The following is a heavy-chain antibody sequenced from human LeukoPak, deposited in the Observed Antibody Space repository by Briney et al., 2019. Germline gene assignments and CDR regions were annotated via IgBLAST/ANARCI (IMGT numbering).Heavy chain of an antibody. J-gene: IGHJ4*02. D-gene: IGHD3-22*01. Sequence: PGGSLRLSCAASGFTFSDYYMSWIRQATGKGLEWVSYISSSGSTIYYADSVKGRFTISRDNAKNSLYLQMNSLRAEDTAVYYCARVQPHYYDSSGYPPDYWGQGTLVTVSS. V-gene: IGHV3-11*01. CDR3: ARVQPHYYDSSGYPPDY. CDR1: GFTFSDYY. CDR2: ISSSGSTI.